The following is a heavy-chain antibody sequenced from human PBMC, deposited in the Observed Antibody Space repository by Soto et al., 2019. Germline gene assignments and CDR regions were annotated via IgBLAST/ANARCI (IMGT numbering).Heavy chain of an antibody. CDR2: TRNRANSYTT. CDR3: TRSSGSYRYFDL. Sequence: EVQLVESGGGLVQPGGCLRLSCAASGFTLSDHYMDWVRQAPGKGLEWVARTRNRANSYTTEYAASVKGRFTISRDNSKDSLYLQMNSLETEDTAVYYCTRSSGSYRYFDLWGRGTLVTVSS. CDR1: GFTLSDHY. J-gene: IGHJ2*01. D-gene: IGHD1-26*01. V-gene: IGHV3-72*01.